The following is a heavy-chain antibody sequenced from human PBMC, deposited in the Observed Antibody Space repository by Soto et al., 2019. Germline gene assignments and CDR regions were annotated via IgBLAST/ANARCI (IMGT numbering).Heavy chain of an antibody. Sequence: SETLSLTCAVYGGSFSGYYWSWIRQPPGKGLEWIGEINHTGSTNSNPSLKSRVTISVDTSKNQFSLNLTSVTAADTAVYYCTGRWNHYYGMDVWGQGTTVTVSS. J-gene: IGHJ6*02. CDR2: INHTGST. CDR1: GGSFSGYY. CDR3: TGRWNHYYGMDV. D-gene: IGHD1-1*01. V-gene: IGHV4-34*01.